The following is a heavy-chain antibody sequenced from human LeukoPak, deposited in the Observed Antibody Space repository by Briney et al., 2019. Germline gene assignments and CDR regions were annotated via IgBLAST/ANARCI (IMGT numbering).Heavy chain of an antibody. CDR3: ARGVTTMVAVDP. J-gene: IGHJ5*02. CDR1: GGSFSGYY. D-gene: IGHD5-18*01. Sequence: SETLSLTCAVYGGSFSGYYWSWIRQPPGKGLEWIGEINHSGSTNYNPSLKSRVTMSVDTSKNQFSLKLSSVTAADTAVYYCARGVTTMVAVDPWGQGTLVTVSS. CDR2: INHSGST. V-gene: IGHV4-34*01.